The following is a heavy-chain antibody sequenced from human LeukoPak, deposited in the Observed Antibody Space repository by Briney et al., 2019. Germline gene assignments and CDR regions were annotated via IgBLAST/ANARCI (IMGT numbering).Heavy chain of an antibody. CDR1: GFTFSSYG. Sequence: GGSLRLSCAAYGFTFSSYGMHWVRQAPGKGLEWVAFIRYDGSNKYYADSVKGRFTVSRDNSKNTLYLQMNSLRAEATAVYYCAKASPIVVVVAATDYWGQGTLVTVSS. V-gene: IGHV3-30*02. CDR2: IRYDGSNK. J-gene: IGHJ4*02. D-gene: IGHD2-15*01. CDR3: AKASPIVVVVAATDY.